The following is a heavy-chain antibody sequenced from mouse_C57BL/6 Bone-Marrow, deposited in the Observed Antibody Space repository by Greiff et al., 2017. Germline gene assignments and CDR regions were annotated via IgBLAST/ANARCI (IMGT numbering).Heavy chain of an antibody. V-gene: IGHV1-15*01. J-gene: IGHJ4*01. CDR3: ARSPTGDAMDY. CDR2: IDPETGGT. CDR1: GYTFTDYE. Sequence: VQLQQSGAELVRPGASVTLSCKASGYTFTDYEMHWVKQTPVHGLEWIGAIDPETGGTAYNQKFKGKAILTADKSSSTAYMQLSSLTYEDSAVXYCARSPTGDAMDYWGQGTSVTVSS.